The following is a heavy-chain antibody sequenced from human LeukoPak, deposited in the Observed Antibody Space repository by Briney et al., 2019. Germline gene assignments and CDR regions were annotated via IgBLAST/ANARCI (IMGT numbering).Heavy chain of an antibody. Sequence: PGGSLRLSCAASGFTFSNYWMNWVRQAPGEGLDWVGRIASKTDGGATDYAAPVKGRFTISRDDSKNTLNLQMNSLKTEDTAVYYCTTGIRGDWGQGTLVTVSS. V-gene: IGHV3-15*04. J-gene: IGHJ4*02. CDR2: IASKTDGGAT. CDR3: TTGIRGD. CDR1: GFTFSNYW. D-gene: IGHD3-10*01.